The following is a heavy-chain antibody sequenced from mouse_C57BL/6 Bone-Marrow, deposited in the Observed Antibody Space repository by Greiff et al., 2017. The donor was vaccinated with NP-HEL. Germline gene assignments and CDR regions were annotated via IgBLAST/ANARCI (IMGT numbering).Heavy chain of an antibody. CDR2: INPNNGGT. CDR1: GYTFTDYN. Sequence: EVQVVESGPELVKPGASVKMSCKASGYTFTDYNMHWVKQSHGKSLEWIGYINPNNGGTSYNQKFKGKATLTVNKSSSTAYMELRSLTSEDSAVYYCARDGYWGFAYWGQGTLVTVSA. J-gene: IGHJ3*01. CDR3: ARDGYWGFAY. V-gene: IGHV1-22*01. D-gene: IGHD2-3*01.